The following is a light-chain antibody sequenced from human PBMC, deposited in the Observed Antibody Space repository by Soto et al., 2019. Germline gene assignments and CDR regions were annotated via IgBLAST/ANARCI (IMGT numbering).Light chain of an antibody. V-gene: IGKV3-20*01. CDR3: LQYGSSPYP. J-gene: IGKJ2*01. CDR2: DAS. CDR1: QSVSSSY. Sequence: EIVLTQSPGTLSLSPGERATLSCRASQSVSSSYLAWYQQKPGQAPRLLIYDASSRATGIPDRFSGSGSGTDFTLTISRLEPEDFAVYFCLQYGSSPYPFGQGTKLEIK.